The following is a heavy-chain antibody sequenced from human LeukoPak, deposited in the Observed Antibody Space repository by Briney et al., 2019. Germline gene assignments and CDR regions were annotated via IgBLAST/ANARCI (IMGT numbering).Heavy chain of an antibody. CDR3: ASVITYEHEGFDAFDI. V-gene: IGHV3-20*04. Sequence: SGGSLRLSCAASGFTFDDYGMSSVRQAPGKGLECVSGINWNGGSTGYADSVKGRFTISRDNAKNSLYLQMNSLRAEDTALYYGASVITYEHEGFDAFDIWGQGTMVTVSS. CDR1: GFTFDDYG. J-gene: IGHJ3*02. D-gene: IGHD1-14*01. CDR2: INWNGGST.